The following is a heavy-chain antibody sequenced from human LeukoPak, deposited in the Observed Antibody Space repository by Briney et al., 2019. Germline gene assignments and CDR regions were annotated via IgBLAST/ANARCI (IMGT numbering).Heavy chain of an antibody. CDR1: GFTFSSDA. CDR3: AIISSGWDIDY. V-gene: IGHV3-23*01. Sequence: GGSLRLSCAASGFTFSSDAMSWVRQAPGKGLEWVSAISGSGGSTYYADSVKGRFTISRDNSKNTLYLQMNSLRAEDTAVYYCAIISSGWDIDYWGQGTLVTVSS. D-gene: IGHD6-19*01. J-gene: IGHJ4*02. CDR2: ISGSGGST.